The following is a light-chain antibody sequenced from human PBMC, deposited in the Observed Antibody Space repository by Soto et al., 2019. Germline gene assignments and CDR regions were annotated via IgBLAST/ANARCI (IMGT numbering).Light chain of an antibody. CDR1: ESISIN. CDR3: QQYNDWPRT. Sequence: ETLMTQSPATLSVSPGERATPSCWASESISINLAWYQQKPGQAPRLLIYGVSTRATGIPARFVGSGSGTEFTLTIYSLQSEDLAVYYCQQYNDWPRTFGRGTKVEIK. J-gene: IGKJ1*01. V-gene: IGKV3-15*01. CDR2: GVS.